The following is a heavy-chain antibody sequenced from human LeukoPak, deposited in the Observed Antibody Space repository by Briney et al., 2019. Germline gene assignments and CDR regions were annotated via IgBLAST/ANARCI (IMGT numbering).Heavy chain of an antibody. V-gene: IGHV4-34*01. Sequence: PSETLSLTCAVYGGSFSGYYWSWIRQPPGKGLEWIGEINHSGSTNYNPSLKSRVTISVDTSKNQFSLKLSSVTAADTAVYYCARGRAAGIRYSSSSGISAFDIWGQRTMVTVSS. J-gene: IGHJ3*02. CDR1: GGSFSGYY. D-gene: IGHD6-13*01. CDR3: ARGRAAGIRYSSSSGISAFDI. CDR2: INHSGST.